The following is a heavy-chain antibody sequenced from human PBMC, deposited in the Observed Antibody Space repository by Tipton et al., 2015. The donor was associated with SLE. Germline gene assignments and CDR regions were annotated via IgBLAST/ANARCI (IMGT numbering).Heavy chain of an antibody. CDR3: AREAGDGMTTVDFDY. V-gene: IGHV4-61*02. CDR1: GGSISSGRYY. D-gene: IGHD4-11*01. Sequence: GLVKPSETLSLTCTVSGGSISSGRYYWSWIRQPAGKGLEWIGRIYTSGSTNYNPSLKSRVTISVDTSKNQFSLRLNSVTAADTAVYYCAREAGDGMTTVDFDYWGQGTLFTVSS. CDR2: IYTSGST. J-gene: IGHJ4*02.